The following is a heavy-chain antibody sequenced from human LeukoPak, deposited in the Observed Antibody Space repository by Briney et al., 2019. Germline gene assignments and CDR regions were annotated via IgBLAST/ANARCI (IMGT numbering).Heavy chain of an antibody. D-gene: IGHD6-13*01. CDR1: GFSVSRNY. Sequence: GGSLRLSCAASGFSVSRNYMSWVRQAPGKGLEWVSGIYSGGSTDYADSVKGRFTISRDNSKNTLYLQMNSRRAEDTAVYFCVRGESSSWYDWGQGTLVTVSS. CDR3: VRGESSSWYD. J-gene: IGHJ4*02. V-gene: IGHV3-66*01. CDR2: IYSGGST.